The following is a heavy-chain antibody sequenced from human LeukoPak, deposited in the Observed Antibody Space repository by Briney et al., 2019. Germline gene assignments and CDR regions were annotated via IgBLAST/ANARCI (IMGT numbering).Heavy chain of an antibody. V-gene: IGHV5-51*01. J-gene: IGHJ4*02. CDR2: IYPADSDT. CDR3: ARPGYSGSLEY. CDR1: GYAFTTNR. D-gene: IGHD1-26*01. Sequence: GESLKISCKGFGYAFTTNRIGWVRQMPGKGLEWMGIIYPADSDTRYSPSFQGQVTISADKSISTAYLQWNSLKASDTAMYYCARPGYSGSLEYWGQGTLVTVSS.